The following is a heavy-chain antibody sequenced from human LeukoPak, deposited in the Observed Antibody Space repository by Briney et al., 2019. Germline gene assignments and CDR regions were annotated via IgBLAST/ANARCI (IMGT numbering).Heavy chain of an antibody. CDR2: MNPDSGIT. CDR1: GYTFTIYD. V-gene: IGHV1-8*01. Sequence: GASVKVSCKASGYTFTIYDIIWVRRATGPGLEWMGWMNPDSGITDYAQKFQGRVTMTRDTSISTSYMELSSLRSDDTAVYYCARGSYTSGWYWFDPWGQGTLVTVSS. CDR3: ARGSYTSGWYWFDP. D-gene: IGHD6-19*01. J-gene: IGHJ5*02.